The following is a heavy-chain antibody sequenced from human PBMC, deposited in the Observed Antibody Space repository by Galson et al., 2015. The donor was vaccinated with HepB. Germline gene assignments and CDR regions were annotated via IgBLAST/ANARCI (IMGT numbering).Heavy chain of an antibody. CDR1: GFTFGDYA. CDR3: SKVGMTGTTSIPYRRYHYYYMDV. D-gene: IGHD1-7*01. Sequence: SLRLSCAASGFTFGDYAMSWFRQAPGKGLEWVGFIRSTAYGGATEYAASVKDRFTISRDDSKSVAYLQMNSLKTEDTAVYYCSKVGMTGTTSIPYRRYHYYYMDVWGKGTTVTVSS. CDR2: IRSTAYGGAT. J-gene: IGHJ6*03. V-gene: IGHV3-49*03.